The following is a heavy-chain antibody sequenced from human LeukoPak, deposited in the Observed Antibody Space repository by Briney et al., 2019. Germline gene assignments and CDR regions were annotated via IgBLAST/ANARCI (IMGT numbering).Heavy chain of an antibody. CDR2: IYPGDSDT. CDR1: GYSFTSYW. D-gene: IGHD2-2*01. Sequence: GESLKISCKGSGYSFTSYWIGWVRQMPGKGLEWMGIIYPGDSDTRYSPSFQGQVTISADKSISTAYLQWSSLKASDTAMYYCARQYCSSTSCYPYDAFDIWGQGTMVTVSS. CDR3: ARQYCSSTSCYPYDAFDI. V-gene: IGHV5-51*01. J-gene: IGHJ3*02.